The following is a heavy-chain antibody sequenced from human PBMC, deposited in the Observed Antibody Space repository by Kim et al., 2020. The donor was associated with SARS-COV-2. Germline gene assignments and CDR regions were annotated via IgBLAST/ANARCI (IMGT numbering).Heavy chain of an antibody. V-gene: IGHV4-4*07. Sequence: TPSFRSRVTMSEGTAKNQFSLKLSSVTAADPAVYYCARAGASSWYNWFDPWGQGTLVTVSS. J-gene: IGHJ5*02. CDR3: ARAGASSWYNWFDP. D-gene: IGHD6-13*01.